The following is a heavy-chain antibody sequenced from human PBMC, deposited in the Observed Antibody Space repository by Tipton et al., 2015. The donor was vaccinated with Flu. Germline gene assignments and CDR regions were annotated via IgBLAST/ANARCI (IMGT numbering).Heavy chain of an antibody. CDR1: GFSISSSSYY. CDR2: IYYSGST. J-gene: IGHJ6*03. D-gene: IGHD5-24*01. V-gene: IGHV4-61*05. CDR3: ARNLEMATTAAYYYYMDV. Sequence: TLSLTCTVSGFSISSSSYYWGWIRQPPGKGLEWIGYIYYSGSTNYNPSLKSRVTISVDTSKNQFSLKLSSVTAADTAVYYCARNLEMATTAAYYYYMDVWGKGTTVTVSS.